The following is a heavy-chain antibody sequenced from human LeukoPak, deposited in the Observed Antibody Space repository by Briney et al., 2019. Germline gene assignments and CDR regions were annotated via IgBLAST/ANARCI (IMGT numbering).Heavy chain of an antibody. V-gene: IGHV1-8*01. D-gene: IGHD4-17*01. Sequence: ASVKVSCKASGYTLTSYDINWVRQAAGQGLEWMGWMNPNSDNKGYAQNFQGRVTMTRNTSISTAYMELSSLRSEDTAVYYCVRALRTTVTTFWFDPWGQGTLVTVSS. CDR2: MNPNSDNK. J-gene: IGHJ5*02. CDR3: VRALRTTVTTFWFDP. CDR1: GYTLTSYD.